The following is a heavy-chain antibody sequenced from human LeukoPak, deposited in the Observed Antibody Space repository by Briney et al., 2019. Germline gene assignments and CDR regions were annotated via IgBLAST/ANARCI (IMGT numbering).Heavy chain of an antibody. CDR1: GGSFSGYY. D-gene: IGHD3-22*01. Sequence: PSETLSLTCAVYGGSFSGYYWSWIRQPPGKGLEWIGEINHSGSTNYNPSLKSRVTISVDTSKSQFSLKLSSVTAADTAVYYCARDLAVLGYFHFDYWGQGTLVTVSS. V-gene: IGHV4-34*01. J-gene: IGHJ4*02. CDR2: INHSGST. CDR3: ARDLAVLGYFHFDY.